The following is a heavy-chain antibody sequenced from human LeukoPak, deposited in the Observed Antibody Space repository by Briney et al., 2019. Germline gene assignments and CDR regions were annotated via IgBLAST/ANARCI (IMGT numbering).Heavy chain of an antibody. J-gene: IGHJ4*02. CDR3: ASDYPEGY. CDR2: IYYSGST. CDR1: GGSISSSSYY. V-gene: IGHV4-39*07. Sequence: SETLSLTCTVSGGSISSSSYYWGWIRQPPGKGLEWIGSIYYSGSTYYNPSLKSRVTISVDTSKDQFSLKLSSVTAADTAVYYCASDYPEGYWGQGTLVTVSS.